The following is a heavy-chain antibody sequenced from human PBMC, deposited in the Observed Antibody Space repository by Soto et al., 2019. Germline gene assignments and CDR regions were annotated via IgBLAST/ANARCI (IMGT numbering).Heavy chain of an antibody. J-gene: IGHJ4*02. V-gene: IGHV3-21*01. CDR1: GFTFSSYS. D-gene: IGHD2-21*02. CDR2: ISSSSSYI. CDR3: ARVSHIVVVTATQYYFDY. Sequence: GGSLRLSCAASGFTFSSYSMNWVRQAPGKGLEWVSSISSSSSYIYYADSVKGRFTISRDNAKNSLYLQMNSLRAEDTAVYYCARVSHIVVVTATQYYFDYWGQGT.